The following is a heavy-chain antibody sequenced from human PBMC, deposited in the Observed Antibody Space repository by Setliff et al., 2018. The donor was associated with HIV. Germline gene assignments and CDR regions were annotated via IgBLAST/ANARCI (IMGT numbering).Heavy chain of an antibody. CDR3: AIDGAGGWLRPMPDY. D-gene: IGHD5-12*01. Sequence: ASVKVSCKVFGFTLSEVSIHWVRQAPGKGLEWMGYFDPQDGETVYAQKFLGRVTMTEDTSIDTAYMELTRLRSEDTAVYYCAIDGAGGWLRPMPDYWGQGTLVTVSS. J-gene: IGHJ4*02. CDR1: GFTLSEVS. V-gene: IGHV1-24*01. CDR2: FDPQDGET.